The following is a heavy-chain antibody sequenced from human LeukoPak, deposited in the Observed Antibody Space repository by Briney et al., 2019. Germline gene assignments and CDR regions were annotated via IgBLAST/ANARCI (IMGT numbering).Heavy chain of an antibody. CDR2: ISWNSGSI. J-gene: IGHJ4*02. CDR1: GFTFDDYA. V-gene: IGHV3-9*01. CDR3: ARAPTYYYDSSGYYYEGTYYFDY. Sequence: GRSLRLSCAASGFTFDDYAMHWVRQAPGKGLEWVSGISWNSGSIGYADSVKGRFTISRDNAKNSLYLQMNSLRAEDTALYYCARAPTYYYDSSGYYYEGTYYFDYWGQGTLVTVSS. D-gene: IGHD3-22*01.